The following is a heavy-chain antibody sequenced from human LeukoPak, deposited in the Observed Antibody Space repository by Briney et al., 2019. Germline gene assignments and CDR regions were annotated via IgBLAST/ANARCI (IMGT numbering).Heavy chain of an antibody. CDR3: ARAVSYDFWSGYYYVDY. CDR1: GDSVSSNSAA. Sequence: SQTLSLTCAISGDSVSSNSAAWNWIRQSPSRGLEWLGRTYYRSKWYNDYAVSVKSRITINPDTSKNQFSLQLNSVTPEDTAVYYCARAVSYDFWSGYYYVDYWGQGTLVTVSS. J-gene: IGHJ4*02. V-gene: IGHV6-1*01. D-gene: IGHD3-3*01. CDR2: TYYRSKWYN.